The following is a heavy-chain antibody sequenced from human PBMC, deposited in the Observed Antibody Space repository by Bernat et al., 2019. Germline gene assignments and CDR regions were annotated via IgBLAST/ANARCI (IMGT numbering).Heavy chain of an antibody. Sequence: EVQLVETGGGLIQPGGSLRLSCAASGFTVSSNYMIWVRQAPGKGLEWVSVIYSGGSTYYADSVKGRFTISRDNSKNTLYLQMNSLRTEDTAVYYCPGEDYGDSPAFDLWGRGTLVTVSS. CDR3: PGEDYGDSPAFDL. CDR1: GFTVSSNY. V-gene: IGHV3-53*05. CDR2: IYSGGST. D-gene: IGHD4-17*01. J-gene: IGHJ2*01.